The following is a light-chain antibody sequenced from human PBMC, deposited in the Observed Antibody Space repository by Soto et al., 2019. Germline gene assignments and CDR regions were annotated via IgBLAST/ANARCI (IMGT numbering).Light chain of an antibody. Sequence: QSALTQPPSASGSPGQSVTISCTGTSSDVGGYNYVSWYQQHPGKAPKLMIYDVTERPSGVPDRFSGSKSGNTASLTVSGLQAEDEADYHCSSYAGSYNWVFGGGTKVTVL. J-gene: IGLJ3*02. CDR1: SSDVGGYNY. V-gene: IGLV2-8*01. CDR2: DVT. CDR3: SSYAGSYNWV.